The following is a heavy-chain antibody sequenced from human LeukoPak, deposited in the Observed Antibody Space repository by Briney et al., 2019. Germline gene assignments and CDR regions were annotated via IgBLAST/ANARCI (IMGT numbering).Heavy chain of an antibody. V-gene: IGHV3-7*01. CDR2: IKQDGSEK. CDR3: ARDRTRLVY. D-gene: IGHD6-6*01. CDR1: GFTFTTYW. J-gene: IGHJ4*02. Sequence: GGSLRLSCAASGFTFTTYWMSWVRQAPGKGLEWVANIKQDGSEKYYMDSVKGRFTISRDNAKNSLYLQMNSLRDEDTAVYYCARDRTRLVYWGQGTLVTVSS.